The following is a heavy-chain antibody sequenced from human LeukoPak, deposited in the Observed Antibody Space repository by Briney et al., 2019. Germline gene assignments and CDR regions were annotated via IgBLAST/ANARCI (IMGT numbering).Heavy chain of an antibody. J-gene: IGHJ4*02. Sequence: ASVEVSCKASGYTFTGYYMHWVRQAPGQGLEWMGWINPNSGGTNYAQKFQGRVTMTRDTSISTAYMELSRLRSDDTAVYYCAREGYCSGGSCYYFDYWGQGTLVTVSS. V-gene: IGHV1-2*02. D-gene: IGHD2-15*01. CDR3: AREGYCSGGSCYYFDY. CDR2: INPNSGGT. CDR1: GYTFTGYY.